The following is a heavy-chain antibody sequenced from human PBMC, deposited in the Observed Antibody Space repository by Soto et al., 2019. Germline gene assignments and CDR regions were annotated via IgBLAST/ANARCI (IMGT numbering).Heavy chain of an antibody. J-gene: IGHJ4*02. CDR3: ARDRGYYFDY. CDR1: GGSISSSTYY. CDR2: IYYSGST. Sequence: SETLSLTCTVSGGSISSSTYYWGWIRQPPGKGLEWIGSIYYSGSTNYNHSLKSRVTISVDTSKNQFSLKLSSVTAADTAVYYCARDRGYYFDYWGQGTLVTVSS. V-gene: IGHV4-39*07.